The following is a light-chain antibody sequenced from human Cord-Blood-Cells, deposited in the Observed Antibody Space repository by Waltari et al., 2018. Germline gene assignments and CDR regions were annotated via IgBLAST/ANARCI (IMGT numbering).Light chain of an antibody. V-gene: IGLV1-44*01. Sequence: QSVLTQPPSASGTPGQRVTSSCSGSSSNIGSNTVNWYQQPPGTAPKLLNYSDNQRPSGVPDRFSGSKSGTSASLAISGLQSEDEADYYCAAWDDSLNGRVFGGGTKLTVL. CDR2: SDN. CDR3: AAWDDSLNGRV. CDR1: SSNIGSNT. J-gene: IGLJ3*02.